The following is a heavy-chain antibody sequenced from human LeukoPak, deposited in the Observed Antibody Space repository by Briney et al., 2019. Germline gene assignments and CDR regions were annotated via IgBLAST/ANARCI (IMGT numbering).Heavy chain of an antibody. CDR2: IYYSGST. Sequence: SSETLSLTCTVSGGSISSYYWSWIRLPPGKGLEWIGYIYYSGSTNYNPSLKSRVTISVDTSKNQFSLKLSSVTAADTAVHYCARSAAAGMEGFDYWGQGTLVTVSS. J-gene: IGHJ4*02. D-gene: IGHD6-13*01. CDR3: ARSAAAGMEGFDY. V-gene: IGHV4-59*01. CDR1: GGSISSYY.